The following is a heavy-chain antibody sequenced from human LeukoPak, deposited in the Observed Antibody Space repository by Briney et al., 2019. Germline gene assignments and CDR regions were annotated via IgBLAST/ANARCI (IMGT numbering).Heavy chain of an antibody. CDR2: IYPGDSDT. D-gene: IGHD5-12*01. V-gene: IGHV5-51*01. CDR1: GDSFSSYW. Sequence: PGESLKISGKGSGDSFSSYWIGCVRQMPGKGLEWMGIIYPGDSDTRYSPSFQGQVTISADKSISTAYLQWSSLKASDTAMYYCARRHSGYDLMIFEYWGQGTLVTVSS. J-gene: IGHJ4*02. CDR3: ARRHSGYDLMIFEY.